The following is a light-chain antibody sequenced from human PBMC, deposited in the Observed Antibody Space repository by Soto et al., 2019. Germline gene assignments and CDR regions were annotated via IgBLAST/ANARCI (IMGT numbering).Light chain of an antibody. Sequence: EIVLTQSPGTLSLSPGERATLSCRASQSVSSSYLAWYQQKPGQAPRLLIYGASSRATGIPDRFSGSGSGTDFTLTISSLERSDLGVYYCQRYASSPRSFGQGNKVEIK. CDR1: QSVSSSY. CDR3: QRYASSPRS. J-gene: IGKJ1*01. V-gene: IGKV3-20*01. CDR2: GAS.